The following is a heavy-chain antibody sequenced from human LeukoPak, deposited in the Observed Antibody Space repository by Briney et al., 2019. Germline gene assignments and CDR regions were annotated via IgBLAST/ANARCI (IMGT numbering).Heavy chain of an antibody. D-gene: IGHD3-10*01. J-gene: IGHJ4*02. CDR3: SRYGSGRNLDY. V-gene: IGHV3-33*01. CDR1: GFTFSSYD. CDR2: IWYDGSNK. Sequence: QPGGSLRLSCAASGFTFSSYDIHWVRQAPGKWLEWVAVIWYDGSNKYYADSVKGRFTISRDNSKNTLYLQMNSLRVEDTAVYYCSRYGSGRNLDYWGQGTLVTVSS.